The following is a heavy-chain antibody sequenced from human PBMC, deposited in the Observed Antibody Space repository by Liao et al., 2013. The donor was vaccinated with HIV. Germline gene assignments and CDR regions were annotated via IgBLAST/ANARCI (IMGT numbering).Heavy chain of an antibody. CDR3: ARVPPAGSNAFDI. J-gene: IGHJ3*02. Sequence: QVQLQQWGAGLLKPSETLSLTCAVYGGSFSGYYWSWIRQPPGKGLEWIGEINHSGSTNYNPSLKSRVTISVDTSKNQFSLKLSSVTTADTAVYYCARVPPAGSNAFDIWGQGTMVTVSS. CDR1: GGSFSGYY. CDR2: INHSGST. D-gene: IGHD2-2*01. V-gene: IGHV4-34*01.